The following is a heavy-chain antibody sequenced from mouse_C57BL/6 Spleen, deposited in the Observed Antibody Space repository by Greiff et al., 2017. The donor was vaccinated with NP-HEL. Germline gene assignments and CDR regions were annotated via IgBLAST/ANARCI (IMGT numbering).Heavy chain of an antibody. CDR1: GFTFSSYA. CDR2: ISDGGSYT. CDR3: AREGDWDAMDY. D-gene: IGHD4-1*01. J-gene: IGHJ4*01. Sequence: EVHLVESGGGLVKPGGSLKLSCAASGFTFSSYAMSWVRQTPEKRLEWVATISDGGSYTYYPDNVKGRFTISRDNAKNNLYLQMSHLKSEDTAMYYCAREGDWDAMDYWGQGTSVTVSS. V-gene: IGHV5-4*01.